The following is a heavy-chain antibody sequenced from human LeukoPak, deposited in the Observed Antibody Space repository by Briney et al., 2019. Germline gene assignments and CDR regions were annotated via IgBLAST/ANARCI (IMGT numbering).Heavy chain of an antibody. D-gene: IGHD6-13*01. V-gene: IGHV6-1*01. CDR1: GDSVSTASNA. CDR2: TYYNSKWYT. J-gene: IGHJ4*02. CDR3: ARDLRGQQLPGY. Sequence: SQTLSLTCAISGDSVSTASNAWYWIRQSPSRGLEWLGRTYYNSKWYTDYAVSVSGRTTINPDTSRNQLSLQLSFVTPEDTAVYYCARDLRGQQLPGYWGQGTLVTVSS.